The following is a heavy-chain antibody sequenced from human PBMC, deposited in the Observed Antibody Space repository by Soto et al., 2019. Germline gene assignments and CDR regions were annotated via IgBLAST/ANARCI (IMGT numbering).Heavy chain of an antibody. CDR3: ARDDSSGWYFDY. Sequence: QVQLVQSGAEVKKPGASVKVSCKASGYTFTSYGISWVRQAPGQGLEWMGWISAYNGNTNYAQKFQGRVTITADKSTSTAYMELSSLRSEDTAVYYCARDDSSGWYFDYWGQGTLVTVSS. CDR2: ISAYNGNT. CDR1: GYTFTSYG. D-gene: IGHD6-19*01. V-gene: IGHV1-18*04. J-gene: IGHJ4*02.